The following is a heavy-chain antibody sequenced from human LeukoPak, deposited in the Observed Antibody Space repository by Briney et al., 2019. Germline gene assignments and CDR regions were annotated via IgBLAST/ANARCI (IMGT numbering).Heavy chain of an antibody. CDR2: ISSSSSFI. J-gene: IGHJ1*01. CDR3: ARGDVSGFSSSVYFQH. Sequence: QSGGSLRLSCAASGFTFSTYNMNWVRQAPGKGLEWVSSISSSSSFIHYADPVKGRFTISRDNANNSLFLQMNNLGADDTAVYYCARGDVSGFSSSVYFQHWGQGTLVTVSS. D-gene: IGHD3-22*01. CDR1: GFTFSTYN. V-gene: IGHV3-21*06.